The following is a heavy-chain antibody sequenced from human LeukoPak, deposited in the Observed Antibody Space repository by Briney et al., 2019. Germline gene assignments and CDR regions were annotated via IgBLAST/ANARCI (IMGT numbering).Heavy chain of an antibody. J-gene: IGHJ6*02. Sequence: GGSLRLSCAASGFTFSSYAMHWVRQAPGKGLEWVAVISYGGSNKYYADSVKGRFTLSRDNSKTTLYLQMNSLRAEDTAVYYCARDRCSSTSCYTRGGDYGMDVWGQGTTVTVSS. CDR3: ARDRCSSTSCYTRGGDYGMDV. CDR2: ISYGGSNK. V-gene: IGHV3-30-3*01. CDR1: GFTFSSYA. D-gene: IGHD2-2*02.